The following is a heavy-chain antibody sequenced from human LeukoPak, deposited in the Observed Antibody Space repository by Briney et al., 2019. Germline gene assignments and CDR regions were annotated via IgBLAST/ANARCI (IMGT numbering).Heavy chain of an antibody. CDR3: AKDVSMIVVVILFDY. V-gene: IGHV3-23*01. CDR2: ISGSGGST. J-gene: IGHJ4*02. CDR1: GFTFSSYA. D-gene: IGHD3-22*01. Sequence: PGGSLRLSCAASGFTFSSYAMSWVRQAPGKGLEWVSAISGSGGSTYYADSVKGRFTISRDNSKNTLYPQMNSLRAEDTAVYYCAKDVSMIVVVILFDYWGQGTLVTVSS.